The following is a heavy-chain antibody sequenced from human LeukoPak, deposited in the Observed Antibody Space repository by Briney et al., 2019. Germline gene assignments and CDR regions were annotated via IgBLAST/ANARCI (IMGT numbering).Heavy chain of an antibody. D-gene: IGHD1-26*01. CDR3: ARGQYSGSCFDN. CDR2: IYYSGST. V-gene: IGHV4-59*01. J-gene: IGHJ4*02. Sequence: SETLSLTCTVSGGSLNSYYWSWIRQPPGKGLEWIGYIYYSGSTNYNPSLKSRVTILVDTSKNQFSLKVSSVTAADTAVYYCARGQYSGSCFDNWGQGSLVTVSS. CDR1: GGSLNSYY.